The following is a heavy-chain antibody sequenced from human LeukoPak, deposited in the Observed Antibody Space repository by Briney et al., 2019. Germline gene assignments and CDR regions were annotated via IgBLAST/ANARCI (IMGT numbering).Heavy chain of an antibody. Sequence: SETLSLTCAVYGGSFSGYYWSWIRQPPGKGLEWIGEINHSGSTNYNPSLKSRVTISVDTSKNQFSLKLSSVTAADTAVYYCARGIRILTGYYNQPFQYYYMDVWGKGTTVTISS. CDR1: GGSFSGYY. CDR2: INHSGST. D-gene: IGHD3-9*01. CDR3: ARGIRILTGYYNQPFQYYYMDV. J-gene: IGHJ6*03. V-gene: IGHV4-34*01.